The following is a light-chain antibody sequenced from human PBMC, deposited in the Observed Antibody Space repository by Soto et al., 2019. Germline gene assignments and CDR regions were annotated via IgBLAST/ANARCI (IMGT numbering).Light chain of an antibody. Sequence: EIVLTQSPGTLSLSPGESATLSCRASQSVGRNYLAWFQHKPDQAPRLLIYDASNRATGVPDRLSGSGSGTDFTLSVIRLDPEDFAVYYSHQYAVSPLTLGGGTPVEIK. CDR2: DAS. CDR3: HQYAVSPLT. CDR1: QSVGRNY. J-gene: IGKJ4*01. V-gene: IGKV3-20*01.